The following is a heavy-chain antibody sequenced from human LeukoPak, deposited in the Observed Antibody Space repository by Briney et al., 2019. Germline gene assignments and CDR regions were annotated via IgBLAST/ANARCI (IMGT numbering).Heavy chain of an antibody. CDR3: ASPYHYYDSSGYRHAFDI. CDR1: GYSISSGYY. D-gene: IGHD3-22*01. J-gene: IGHJ3*02. V-gene: IGHV4-38-2*02. Sequence: PSETLSLTCTVSGYSISSGYYWGWIRQPPGKGLEWIGSIYHSGSTNYNPSLKSRVTISVDTSKNQFSLKLSSVTAADTAVYYCASPYHYYDSSGYRHAFDIWGQGTKVTVSS. CDR2: IYHSGST.